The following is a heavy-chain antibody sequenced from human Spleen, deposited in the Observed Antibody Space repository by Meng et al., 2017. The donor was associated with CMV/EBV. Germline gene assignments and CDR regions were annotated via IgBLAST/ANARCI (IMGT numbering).Heavy chain of an antibody. J-gene: IGHJ4*02. D-gene: IGHD1-1*01. CDR1: GFTFSTYA. Sequence: GESLKISCAASGFTFSTYAMHWVRQAPGKGLEWVTVISYDGINKYYADSVKGRFTISRDNDKSSLYLQMNSLRAEDTAVYYCAKGGTWDSDYWGQGTLVTVSS. CDR2: ISYDGINK. CDR3: AKGGTWDSDY. V-gene: IGHV3-30*04.